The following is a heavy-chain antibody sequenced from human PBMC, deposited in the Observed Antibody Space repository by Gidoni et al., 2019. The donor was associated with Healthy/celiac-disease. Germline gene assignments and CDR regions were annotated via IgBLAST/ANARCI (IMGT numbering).Heavy chain of an antibody. CDR2: ISSSSSYT. CDR3: ARVRLPTYDSSGYDAFDI. Sequence: QVQLVESGGGLVKPGGSLRLSCAASGFTFSDYYMSWIRQAPGKGLEWVSYISSSSSYTNYADSVKGRFTISRDNAKNSLYLQMNSLRAEDTAVYYCARVRLPTYDSSGYDAFDIWGQGTMVTVSS. J-gene: IGHJ3*02. CDR1: GFTFSDYY. V-gene: IGHV3-11*06. D-gene: IGHD3-22*01.